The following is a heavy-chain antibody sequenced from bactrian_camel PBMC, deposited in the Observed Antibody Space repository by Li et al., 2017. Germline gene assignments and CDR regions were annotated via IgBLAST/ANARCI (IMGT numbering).Heavy chain of an antibody. CDR2: IRSDATMT. CDR1: GFTFSNAD. Sequence: VQLVESGGSLVQPGKSLKLSCAASGFTFSNADMYWVRQAPGKAPEWVSAIRSDATMTYYADSVKGRFTISRDNAKNTAYLQMNSLKSEDTALYYCATHGGIGQGTQVTVS. V-gene: IGHV3S40*01. D-gene: IGHD5*01. J-gene: IGHJ4*01.